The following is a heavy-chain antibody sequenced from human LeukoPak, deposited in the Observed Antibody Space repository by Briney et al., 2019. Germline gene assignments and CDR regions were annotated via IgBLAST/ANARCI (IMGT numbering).Heavy chain of an antibody. Sequence: SETLSLTCTDSGGSISSYYWSWIRQPPGKGLEWIGYIYYSGSTNYNPSLKSRVTISVDTSKNQFSLKLSSVTAADTAVYYCAGTYSSSWYGPPIYWGQGTLVTVSS. CDR2: IYYSGST. CDR1: GGSISSYY. D-gene: IGHD6-13*01. J-gene: IGHJ4*02. CDR3: AGTYSSSWYGPPIY. V-gene: IGHV4-59*08.